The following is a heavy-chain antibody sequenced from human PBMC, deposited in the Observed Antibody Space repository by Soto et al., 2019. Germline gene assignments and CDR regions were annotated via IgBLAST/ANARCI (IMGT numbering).Heavy chain of an antibody. D-gene: IGHD2-21*02. CDR2: IYTSGST. Sequence: SETLSLTCTVSGGSISSYYWSWIRQPAGKGLEWIGRIYTSGSTNYNPSLKSRVTMSVDTSKNQFSLKLSSVTAADTAVYYCARLNHVVVTAIWFDPWGQGTLVTVS. CDR3: ARLNHVVVTAIWFDP. J-gene: IGHJ5*02. CDR1: GGSISSYY. V-gene: IGHV4-4*07.